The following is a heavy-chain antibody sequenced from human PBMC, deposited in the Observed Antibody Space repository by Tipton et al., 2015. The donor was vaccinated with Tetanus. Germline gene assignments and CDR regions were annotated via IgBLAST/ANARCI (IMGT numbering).Heavy chain of an antibody. D-gene: IGHD6-19*01. CDR3: AFLPEHWLVPSFDP. V-gene: IGHV4-39*01. CDR2: ISNSGTS. CDR1: DESISSSSYY. Sequence: TLSLTCTVSDESISSSSYYWGWIRHHPGRGLEWIASISNSGTSYNNPSFRSRVTISVDTSKNQFSLKLNSVTAADTAVYYCAFLPEHWLVPSFDPWGQGTLVTVSS. J-gene: IGHJ5*02.